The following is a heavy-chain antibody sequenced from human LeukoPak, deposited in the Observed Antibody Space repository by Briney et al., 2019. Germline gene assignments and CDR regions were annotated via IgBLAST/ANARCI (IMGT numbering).Heavy chain of an antibody. D-gene: IGHD1-26*01. V-gene: IGHV3-21*01. CDR3: AKGDTTWELPHDY. Sequence: GGSLRLSCAASGFIFSSYSMNWVRQAPGKGLEWVSSISSSSSYIYYADSVKGRFTISRDNSKNTLYLQMNSLRAEDTAVYYCAKGDTTWELPHDYWGQGTLVTVSS. CDR2: ISSSSSYI. CDR1: GFIFSSYS. J-gene: IGHJ4*02.